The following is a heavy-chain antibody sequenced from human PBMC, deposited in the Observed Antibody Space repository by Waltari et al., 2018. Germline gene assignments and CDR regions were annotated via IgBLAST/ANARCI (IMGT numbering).Heavy chain of an antibody. CDR2: INHSGST. CDR3: AREVYYDFWSGYYYYYYMDV. V-gene: IGHV4-34*01. D-gene: IGHD3-3*01. CDR1: VGSSGVYY. Sequence: QVKLQRWGPDRLKLSKPWSPTAPVNVGSSGVYYGIGLAHPPGRGWEWIGEINHSGSTNYNPSLKSRVTISVDTSKNQFSLKLSSVTAADTAVYYCAREVYYDFWSGYYYYYYMDVWGKGTTVTVSS. J-gene: IGHJ6*03.